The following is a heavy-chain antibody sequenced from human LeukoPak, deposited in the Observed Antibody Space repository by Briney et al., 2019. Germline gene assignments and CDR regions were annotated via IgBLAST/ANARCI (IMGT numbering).Heavy chain of an antibody. CDR1: GFTFDDYA. J-gene: IGHJ4*02. D-gene: IGHD2-2*01. V-gene: IGHV3-43*02. Sequence: GGSLRLSCAASGFTFDDYAMHWVRQAPGKGLEWVSLISGDGGSTYYADSVKGRFTISRDNSKNSLYLQMNSLRTGDTALYYCAKDLGDQHDYWGQGTLVTVSS. CDR3: AKDLGDQHDY. CDR2: ISGDGGST.